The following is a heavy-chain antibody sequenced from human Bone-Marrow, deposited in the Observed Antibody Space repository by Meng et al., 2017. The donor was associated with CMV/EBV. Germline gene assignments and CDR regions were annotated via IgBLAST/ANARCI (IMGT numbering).Heavy chain of an antibody. CDR3: ARGLVFTYYYYGMDV. D-gene: IGHD3-9*01. CDR2: ISSSGSTI. CDR1: GFTFSSYE. Sequence: SRKLPLAAAGFTFSSYEMNWVRQAPGKGLEWVSYISSSGSTIYYADSVKGRFTISRDNAKNSLYLQMNSLRAEDTAVYYCARGLVFTYYYYGMDVWGQGTTVTVSS. V-gene: IGHV3-48*03. J-gene: IGHJ6*02.